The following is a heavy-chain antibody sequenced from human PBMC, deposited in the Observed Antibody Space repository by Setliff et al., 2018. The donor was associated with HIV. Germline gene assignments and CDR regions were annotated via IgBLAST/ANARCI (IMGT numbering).Heavy chain of an antibody. D-gene: IGHD2-15*01. CDR2: INHSGST. V-gene: IGHV4-34*01. J-gene: IGHJ3*02. CDR1: GGSFSAYY. Sequence: PSETLSLTCAVYGGSFSAYYWSWIRQPPGKGLEWIGEINHSGSTNYNPSLKTRDTMSVDTSKNQFSLNLRSVTATETAVYYCARPAFIGSLDDFDIWGRGTMVTVSS. CDR3: ARPAFIGSLDDFDI.